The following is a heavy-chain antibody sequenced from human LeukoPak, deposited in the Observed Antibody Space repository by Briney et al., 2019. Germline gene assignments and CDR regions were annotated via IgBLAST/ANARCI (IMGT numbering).Heavy chain of an antibody. D-gene: IGHD3-10*01. J-gene: IGHJ5*01. Sequence: GASVKVSCKASGYTFTNYGITWVRQAPGQGLEWMGWISTYSGNTNYARNLQGRVTMTIDTSTTTAYMELRSLRSDDTAVYYCARGGVTNRLDSWGQGTLVTVSS. V-gene: IGHV1-18*01. CDR1: GYTFTNYG. CDR2: ISTYSGNT. CDR3: ARGGVTNRLDS.